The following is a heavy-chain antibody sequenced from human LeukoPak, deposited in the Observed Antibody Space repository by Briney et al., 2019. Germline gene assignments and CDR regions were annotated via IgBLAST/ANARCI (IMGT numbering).Heavy chain of an antibody. CDR1: GGSFSGYY. Sequence: PSETLSLTCAVYGGSFSGYYWSWLRQPPGKGLEWIGEINHSGSTNYNPSLKSRVTISVDTSKNQFSLKLSSVTAADTAVYYCASPKSCSGGSCYSSFDYWGQGTLVTVSS. J-gene: IGHJ4*02. CDR3: ASPKSCSGGSCYSSFDY. D-gene: IGHD2-15*01. CDR2: INHSGST. V-gene: IGHV4-34*01.